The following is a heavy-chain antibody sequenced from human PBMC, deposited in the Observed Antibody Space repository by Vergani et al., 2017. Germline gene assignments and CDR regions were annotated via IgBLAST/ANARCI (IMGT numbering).Heavy chain of an antibody. CDR1: GGSISSYY. Sequence: QVQLQESGPGLVKPSETLSLTCTVSGGSISSYYWSWIRQPPGKGLEWIGYIYYSGSTNYNPSLKSRVPISVDTAQNPFSLKLSSVTAAATAVYYCARDYYYGSGSYSYYYGMDVWGQGTTVTVSS. CDR3: ARDYYYGSGSYSYYYGMDV. D-gene: IGHD3-10*01. J-gene: IGHJ6*02. V-gene: IGHV4-59*01. CDR2: IYYSGST.